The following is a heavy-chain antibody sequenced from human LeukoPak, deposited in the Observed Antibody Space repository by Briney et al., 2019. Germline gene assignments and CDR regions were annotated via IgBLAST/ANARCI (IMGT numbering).Heavy chain of an antibody. D-gene: IGHD3-22*01. CDR1: GGSISSYY. CDR2: IYYGGST. J-gene: IGHJ4*02. CDR3: ARRGVSGYYRW. V-gene: IGHV4-59*01. Sequence: SETLSLTCTVSGGSISSYYWSWIRQPPGKGLEWIGYIYYGGSTNYNPSLKSRVTISVDTSKNQFSLKLSSVTAADTAVYYCARRGVSGYYRWWGQGTLVTVSS.